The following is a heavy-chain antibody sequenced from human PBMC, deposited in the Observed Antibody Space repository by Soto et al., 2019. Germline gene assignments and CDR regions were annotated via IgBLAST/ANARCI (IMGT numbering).Heavy chain of an antibody. D-gene: IGHD6-6*01. CDR3: ARAVSARPAGFYYYAMDV. J-gene: IGHJ6*02. CDR2: INHSGIT. Sequence: PSETLSLTCAVYGGSLSPYYWSWIRQPPEKGLEWIGEINHSGITNYSPSLKSRVTISLDTSKNQFSLTLSSLTAADTAVYFCARAVSARPAGFYYYAMDVWGQGTTVTVSS. V-gene: IGHV4-34*01. CDR1: GGSLSPYY.